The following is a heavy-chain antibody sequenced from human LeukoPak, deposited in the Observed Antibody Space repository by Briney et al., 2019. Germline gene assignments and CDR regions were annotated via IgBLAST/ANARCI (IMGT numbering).Heavy chain of an antibody. CDR1: GFTFSSYA. Sequence: GGSLRLSCAASGFTFSSYAMHWVRQAPGKGLEWVAVISYDGSNKYYADSVKGRFTISRDNSKNTLYLQMNSLRAEDTAVYYCARRTSTLSKQGTFDYWGQGTLVTVSS. V-gene: IGHV3-30-3*01. D-gene: IGHD7-27*01. CDR2: ISYDGSNK. J-gene: IGHJ4*02. CDR3: ARRTSTLSKQGTFDY.